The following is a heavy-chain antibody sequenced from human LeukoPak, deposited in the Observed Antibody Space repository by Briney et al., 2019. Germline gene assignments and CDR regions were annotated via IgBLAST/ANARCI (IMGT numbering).Heavy chain of an antibody. CDR1: GFTFRLYS. CDR3: ARDTTPFGYSYDS. CDR2: VTHDGSDT. V-gene: IGHV3-74*01. Sequence: GWLRLSCAASGFTFRLYSMNWVRQAPGKGLVWVSRVTHDGSDTSYADSVKGRFTISRDNAKNTLYLEMNSLRAEDTAVYYCARDTTPFGYSYDSWGQGTLVTVSS. D-gene: IGHD1-26*01. J-gene: IGHJ4*02.